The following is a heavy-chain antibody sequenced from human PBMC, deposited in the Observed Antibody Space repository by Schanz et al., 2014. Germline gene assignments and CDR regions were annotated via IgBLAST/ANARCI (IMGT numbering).Heavy chain of an antibody. Sequence: EVQLVESGGGLVQPGGSLRLSCAASGFTFSDSWMHWVRQAPGKGLVWVSRTSHDGSFTTFADSVKGRFTISRDNARNTVSLQMNSLRADDTAVYYCVRDERISSGVWFDPWGQGTLVTVSS. J-gene: IGHJ5*02. CDR2: TSHDGSFT. CDR3: VRDERISSGVWFDP. D-gene: IGHD3-3*02. CDR1: GFTFSDSW. V-gene: IGHV3-74*01.